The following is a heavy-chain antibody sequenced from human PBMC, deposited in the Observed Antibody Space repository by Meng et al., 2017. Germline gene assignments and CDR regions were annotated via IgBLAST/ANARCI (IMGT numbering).Heavy chain of an antibody. CDR2: IDPRSGDT. J-gene: IGHJ4*02. CDR3: VRDEDISAAGKLFGDY. D-gene: IGHD6-13*01. CDR1: GYTFTAYW. Sequence: AEVNNPGASGNVYCKPSGYTFTAYWLHWVRQSPGQGLDWMGRIDPRSGDTQYAQKFQGRVTMTRDTSISTTYMELSRLRSDDTAVYYCVRDEDISAAGKLFGDYWGQGTLVTVSS. V-gene: IGHV1-2*06.